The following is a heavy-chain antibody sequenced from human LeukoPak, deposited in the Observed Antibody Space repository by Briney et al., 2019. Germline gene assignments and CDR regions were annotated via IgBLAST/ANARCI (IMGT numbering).Heavy chain of an antibody. D-gene: IGHD2-15*01. CDR1: GVSISSLSYY. Sequence: SETLSLTCTVSGVSISSLSYYWGWIRQPPGKGLEWIGNIYYSGSTYYNPSLKSRATISVDTSKNQFSLKLSFVTAADTAVYYCARNSCPSGSCYDNRGYFDYWGQGPLVTVSS. CDR2: IYYSGST. CDR3: ARNSCPSGSCYDNRGYFDY. V-gene: IGHV4-39*01. J-gene: IGHJ4*02.